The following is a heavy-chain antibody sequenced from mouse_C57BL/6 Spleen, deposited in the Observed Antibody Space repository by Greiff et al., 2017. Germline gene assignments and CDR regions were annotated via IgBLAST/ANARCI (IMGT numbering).Heavy chain of an antibody. CDR3: TTRGNYVY. CDR2: IDPENGDT. Sequence: VQLQQSGAELVRPGASVKLSCTASGFNINDDYMHWVKQRPEQGLEWIGWIDPENGDTEYASKFQGKATITADTSSNTSYLQLSSLTSEDTAVYYCTTRGNYVYWGQGTTLTVSS. CDR1: GFNINDDY. J-gene: IGHJ2*01. D-gene: IGHD2-1*01. V-gene: IGHV14-4*01.